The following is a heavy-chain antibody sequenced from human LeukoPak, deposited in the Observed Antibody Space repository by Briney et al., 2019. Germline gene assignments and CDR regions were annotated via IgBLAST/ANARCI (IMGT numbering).Heavy chain of an antibody. CDR3: ARESGYSLGGYFDY. Sequence: GGSLRLSCAASGFTFSSYWMSWVRQAPGKGLELVANIKQDGSEKYYVDSVKGRFTISRDNAKNSLYLQMNSLRAEDTTVYYCARESGYSLGGYFDYWGQGTLVTVSS. V-gene: IGHV3-7*05. D-gene: IGHD5-18*01. CDR1: GFTFSSYW. J-gene: IGHJ4*02. CDR2: IKQDGSEK.